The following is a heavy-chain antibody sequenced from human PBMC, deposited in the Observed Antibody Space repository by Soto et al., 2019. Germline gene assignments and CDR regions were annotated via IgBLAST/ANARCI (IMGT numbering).Heavy chain of an antibody. Sequence: QVQLVQSGAEVNKPGSSVKVSCKASGGTFSRYAISWVRQAPGQGLEWMGGIIPIFGTANYEQKFQGRVTITADESTSTAYMELSSLRSEDTAVYYCASNVGNDSSGYYFPPLDYWGQGTLVTVSS. CDR2: IIPIFGTA. CDR1: GGTFSRYA. D-gene: IGHD3-22*01. CDR3: ASNVGNDSSGYYFPPLDY. J-gene: IGHJ4*02. V-gene: IGHV1-69*01.